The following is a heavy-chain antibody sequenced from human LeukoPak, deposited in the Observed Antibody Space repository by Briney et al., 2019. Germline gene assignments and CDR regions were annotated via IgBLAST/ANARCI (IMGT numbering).Heavy chain of an antibody. CDR2: IYPGDSDT. J-gene: IGHJ6*02. V-gene: IGHV5-51*01. CDR1: GYNFTSYW. Sequence: GESLQISCKGSGYNFTSYWIGWVRQLPGKGLEWMGIIYPGDSDTRYSPSFQGQVTISADKSISTAYLQWSSLKASDTAMYYCARLVVPAATSRYYYYGMDVWGQGTTVTVSS. CDR3: ARLVVPAATSRYYYYGMDV. D-gene: IGHD2-2*01.